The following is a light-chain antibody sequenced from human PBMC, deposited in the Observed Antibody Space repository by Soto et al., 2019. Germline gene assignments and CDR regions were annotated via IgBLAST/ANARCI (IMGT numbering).Light chain of an antibody. V-gene: IGKV1-9*01. CDR3: QQLNDYPRT. J-gene: IGKJ3*01. CDR1: QDISNY. CDR2: AAS. Sequence: IQLTQSPSSLSASIGDRVTITCRASQDISNYLAWYQQKPGKAPKLLIYAASTLQSGVPSRFGGSGSGTDFTLTISSLQPEDFATYYCQQLNDYPRTFGPGTKVDI.